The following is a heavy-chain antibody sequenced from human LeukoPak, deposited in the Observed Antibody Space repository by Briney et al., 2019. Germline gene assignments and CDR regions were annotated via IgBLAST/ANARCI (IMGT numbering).Heavy chain of an antibody. CDR3: ASSVGSTDY. Sequence: PSETLSLTCAVYGESLSKYYWTWIRQSPGKGLEWIGEINHRGSTNHNPSLKSRVTLSVDTSKHQFSLKLTSVTAADAAVYYCASSVGSTDYWGQGTLVIVSS. CDR1: GESLSKYY. J-gene: IGHJ4*02. D-gene: IGHD1-26*01. V-gene: IGHV4-34*01. CDR2: INHRGST.